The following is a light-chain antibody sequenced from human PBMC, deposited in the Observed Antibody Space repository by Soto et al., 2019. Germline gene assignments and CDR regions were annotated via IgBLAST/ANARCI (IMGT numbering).Light chain of an antibody. CDR2: GVS. J-gene: IGKJ4*01. CDR3: QQFGTSPA. Sequence: EIVLTQSPGTLSLSPGERAILSCRASQRVGSSSLAWYQQRPGQAPRLLIYGVSTRATGIPDRFSGSGFGTDLNLPISRLESEDFAVYFCQQFGTSPAFGGGTKVEIK. CDR1: QRVGSSS. V-gene: IGKV3-20*01.